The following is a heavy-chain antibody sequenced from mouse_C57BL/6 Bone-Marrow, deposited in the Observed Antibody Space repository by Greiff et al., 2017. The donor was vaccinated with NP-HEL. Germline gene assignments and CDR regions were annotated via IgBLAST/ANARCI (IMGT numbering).Heavy chain of an antibody. Sequence: QVQLQQSGPELVRPGVSVKISCKGSGYTFTDYAMHWVKQSHAKGLEWIGVISTYYGDASYNQKFKDKATMTVDKSSSTAYMELDSLTSEDSAVYYCAKVGFYGNCEHYAMDYWGQGTSVTVSS. CDR2: ISTYYGDA. J-gene: IGHJ4*01. CDR3: AKVGFYGNCEHYAMDY. V-gene: IGHV1-67*01. CDR1: GYTFTDYA. D-gene: IGHD2-1*01.